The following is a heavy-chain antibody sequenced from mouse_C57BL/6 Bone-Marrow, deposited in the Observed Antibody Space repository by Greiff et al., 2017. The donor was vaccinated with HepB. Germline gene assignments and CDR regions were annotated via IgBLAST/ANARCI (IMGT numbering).Heavy chain of an antibody. D-gene: IGHD4-1*01. V-gene: IGHV5-12*01. CDR1: GFTFSDYY. Sequence: EVKLMESGGGLVQPGGSLKFSCAASGFTFSDYYMYWVRQTPEKRLEWVAYISNGGGSTYYPDTVKGRFTISRDNAKNTLYLQMSRLKSEDTAMYYCARHGGNWAPFAYWGQGTLVTVSA. J-gene: IGHJ3*01. CDR3: ARHGGNWAPFAY. CDR2: ISNGGGST.